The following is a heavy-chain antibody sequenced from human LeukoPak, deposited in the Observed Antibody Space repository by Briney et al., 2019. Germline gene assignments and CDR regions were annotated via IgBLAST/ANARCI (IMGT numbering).Heavy chain of an antibody. CDR2: ISESSNTI. D-gene: IGHD2-2*01. V-gene: IGHV3-48*01. CDR1: GFTFSSYA. Sequence: PGGSLRLSCAASGFTFSSYAMSWVRQSPGKGLEWVSHISESSNTIHYADSVKGRFTISRDNARRSLYLQMNSLRAEDTGVYYCARACGGASCYDTPDFDCWGQGTLVTVAS. J-gene: IGHJ4*02. CDR3: ARACGGASCYDTPDFDC.